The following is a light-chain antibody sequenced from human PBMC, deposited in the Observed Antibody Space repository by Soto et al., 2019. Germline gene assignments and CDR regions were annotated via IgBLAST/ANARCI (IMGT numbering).Light chain of an antibody. J-gene: IGLJ1*01. V-gene: IGLV2-14*01. CDR1: SSDVGAYNY. CDR3: NSRASGTTYV. Sequence: QSALTQPASVSGSPGQSITISCIGTSSDVGAYNYVSWYQQLPGKAPKLMIYEVSNRPSGISNCFSGSKSGNTASLTISGLQTEDEADYYCNSRASGTTYVFGTGTKLTVL. CDR2: EVS.